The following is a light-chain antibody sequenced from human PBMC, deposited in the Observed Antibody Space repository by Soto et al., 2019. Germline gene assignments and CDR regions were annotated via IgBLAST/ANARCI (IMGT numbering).Light chain of an antibody. Sequence: EIVLTQSPGTLSLSPGERATLSCRASQSVSSSYLAWYQQKPGHAPRLLIYGTSSRATAIPDRFSGSGSGTDFTLTISRLEPEDFAVYYCQQYGRSSWTFGQGTKVEIK. V-gene: IGKV3-20*01. CDR2: GTS. CDR1: QSVSSSY. CDR3: QQYGRSSWT. J-gene: IGKJ1*01.